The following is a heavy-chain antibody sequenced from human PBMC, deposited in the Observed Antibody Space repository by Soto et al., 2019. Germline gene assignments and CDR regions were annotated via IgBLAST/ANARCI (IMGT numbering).Heavy chain of an antibody. V-gene: IGHV4-39*01. CDR2: VYYSGST. CDR3: ARQPRGPSYGERGLYFGY. D-gene: IGHD3-16*01. Sequence: PSETLSLTCSVSGGSTNSRRDYWGWIRQPPGKGLEWIGSVYYSGSTHDNPSLQSRVTISVDTSRNQFSLNLISVTAADTAVYFCARQPRGPSYGERGLYFGYWGQGTLVTVSS. CDR1: GGSTNSRRDY. J-gene: IGHJ4*02.